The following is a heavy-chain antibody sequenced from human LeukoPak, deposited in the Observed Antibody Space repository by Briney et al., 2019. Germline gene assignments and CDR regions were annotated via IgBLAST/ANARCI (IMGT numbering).Heavy chain of an antibody. D-gene: IGHD1-26*01. J-gene: IGHJ6*03. V-gene: IGHV1-69*05. CDR3: ARGSYSGSYGGYYYYTDV. CDR1: GYTLTELS. Sequence: GASVKVSCKVSGYTLTELSMHWVRQAPGQGLEWMGGIIPIFGTANYAQKFQGRVTITTDESTSTAYMELSSLRSEDTAVYYCARGSYSGSYGGYYYYTDVWGKGTTVTVSS. CDR2: IIPIFGTA.